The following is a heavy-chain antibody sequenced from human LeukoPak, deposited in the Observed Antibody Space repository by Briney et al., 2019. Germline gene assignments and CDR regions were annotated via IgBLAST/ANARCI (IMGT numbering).Heavy chain of an antibody. CDR2: ISAYNKR. D-gene: IGHD4-17*01. V-gene: IGHV1-18*01. CDR1: GYTFTSYG. Sequence: GASVKVSCKASGYTFTSYGINWARQAPGQGPEWMGWISAYNKRNYAQKFQGRVTMTTDTSTSTAYMELRNLRSDDTAVYYCARVSAPPDYGDYVSENWFDPWGQGTLVTVSS. J-gene: IGHJ5*02. CDR3: ARVSAPPDYGDYVSENWFDP.